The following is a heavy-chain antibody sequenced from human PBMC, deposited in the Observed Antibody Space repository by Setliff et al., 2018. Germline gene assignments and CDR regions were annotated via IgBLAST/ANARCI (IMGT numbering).Heavy chain of an antibody. CDR1: GGSISSGDYY. Sequence: PSETLSLTCAVSGGSISSGDYYWSWIRQPPGKGLEWIGYIYYSGSTNYNPSLKSRVTISVDTSKNQFSLKLSSVTAADTAVYYCARGANSRGYYYGIDVWGQGTTVTVSS. D-gene: IGHD1-1*01. CDR2: IYYSGST. V-gene: IGHV4-61*08. J-gene: IGHJ6*02. CDR3: ARGANSRGYYYGIDV.